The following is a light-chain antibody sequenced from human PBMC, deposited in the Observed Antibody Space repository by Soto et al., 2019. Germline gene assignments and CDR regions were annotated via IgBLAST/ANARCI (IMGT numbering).Light chain of an antibody. V-gene: IGLV1-40*01. Sequence: QSVLTQPPSVSGAPGQRVTISCTGSSSIIEAGYDVHWYQQLPGTAPKLLIYGNSNRPSGVPDRFSGSKSGTSASLAITGLQAEDEADHYCQSYDSSLSGSYVFGTGTKLTVL. CDR3: QSYDSSLSGSYV. J-gene: IGLJ1*01. CDR1: SSIIEAGYD. CDR2: GNS.